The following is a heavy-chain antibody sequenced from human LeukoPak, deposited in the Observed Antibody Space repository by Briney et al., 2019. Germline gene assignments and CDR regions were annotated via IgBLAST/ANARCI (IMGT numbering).Heavy chain of an antibody. D-gene: IGHD3-10*02. V-gene: IGHV3-48*04. CDR1: GFTFSSYA. CDR2: ISSSGSTI. Sequence: GSLRLSCAASGFTFSSYAMNWVRQAPGKGREWGSYISSSGSTIYYAAYVKGRFTISRDNAKNSLYLQMNSLRAEDTAVYYCAELGITMIGGVWGKGTTVTISS. CDR3: AELGITMIGGV. J-gene: IGHJ6*04.